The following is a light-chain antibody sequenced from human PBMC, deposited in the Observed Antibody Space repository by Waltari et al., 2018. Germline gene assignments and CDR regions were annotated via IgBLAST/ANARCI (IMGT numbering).Light chain of an antibody. CDR3: SSYTSSTTRV. V-gene: IGLV2-14*01. Sequence: GSPGQSISISCTGTRNDVGGYNSVSWYQQHPGKAPKLMIYEVNNRPSGVSNRFSGSKSGNTASLTISGLQAEDEADYYCSSYTSSTTRVFGGGTKLTVL. CDR2: EVN. CDR1: RNDVGGYNS. J-gene: IGLJ2*01.